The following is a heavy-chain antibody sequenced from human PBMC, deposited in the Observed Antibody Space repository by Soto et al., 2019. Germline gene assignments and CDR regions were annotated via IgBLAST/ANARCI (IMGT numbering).Heavy chain of an antibody. V-gene: IGHV3-23*01. CDR1: GLTFSNYA. CDR2: MSGSSSTT. CDR3: AKSQERELPRVIDF. D-gene: IGHD1-7*01. J-gene: IGHJ4*02. Sequence: LSCATSGLTFSNYAMSWVRQAPGGGLEWVSSMSGSSSTTYYADSVRGRFTISRDRSKNTLYLQMSSLRAEDTALYYCAKSQERELPRVIDFWGQGTLVTV.